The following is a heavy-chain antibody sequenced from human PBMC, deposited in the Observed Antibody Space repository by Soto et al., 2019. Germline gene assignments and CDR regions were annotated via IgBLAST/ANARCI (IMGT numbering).Heavy chain of an antibody. J-gene: IGHJ6*02. CDR3: AREIVVVPAATPYYYYYGMDV. V-gene: IGHV1-69*13. CDR2: IIPIFGTA. Sequence: GASVKVSCKASGGTFSSYAISWVRQAPGQGLEWMGGIIPIFGTANYAQKFQGRVTITADESTSTAYMELSSLRSEDTAVYYCAREIVVVPAATPYYYYYGMDVWGQGTTVTVSS. D-gene: IGHD2-2*01. CDR1: GGTFSSYA.